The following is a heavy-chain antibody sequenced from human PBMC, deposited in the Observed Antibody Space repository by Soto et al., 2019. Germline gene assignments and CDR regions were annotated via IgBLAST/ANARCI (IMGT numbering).Heavy chain of an antibody. Sequence: ASVKVSCKASGYTFTSYYMHWVRQAPGQGLEWMGIINPSGGSTSYAQKFQGRVTMTRDTSTSTVYMELSSLRSEDTAVYYCARSYCGGDCYSRTLDYYYYGMDVSGQATTVTVSS. D-gene: IGHD2-21*02. J-gene: IGHJ6*02. CDR3: ARSYCGGDCYSRTLDYYYYGMDV. CDR1: GYTFTSYY. CDR2: INPSGGST. V-gene: IGHV1-46*01.